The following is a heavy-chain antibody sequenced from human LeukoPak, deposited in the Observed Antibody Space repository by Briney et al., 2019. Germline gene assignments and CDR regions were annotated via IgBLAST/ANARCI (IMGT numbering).Heavy chain of an antibody. CDR1: GFTFSNYW. CDR2: INNDGSST. V-gene: IGHV3-74*01. CDR3: ARLAAHDAFDI. J-gene: IGHJ3*02. Sequence: PGGSLRLSCAASGFTFSNYWMHWVRQAPGKGLVWVSRINNDGSSTIYADFVKGRFNIPRDNAKNTLSLQMNSLRAEDTAVYYCARLAAHDAFDIWGQGTMVTVSS.